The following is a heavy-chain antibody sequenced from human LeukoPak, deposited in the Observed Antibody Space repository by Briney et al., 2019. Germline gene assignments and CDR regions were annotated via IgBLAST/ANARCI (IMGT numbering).Heavy chain of an antibody. CDR2: IYYSGST. V-gene: IGHV4-39*01. CDR1: GGSISSTNYY. CDR3: ARHGPIVGVTPRYFLY. J-gene: IGHJ4*02. Sequence: PSETLSLTCTVSGGSISSTNYYWGWVRQPPGKGLEWIGSIYYSGSTYYNPSLKSRVTISVDTSNNRFSLKLTSVTAADTAVYYCARHGPIVGVTPRYFLYWGQGTLGTVSS. D-gene: IGHD1-26*01.